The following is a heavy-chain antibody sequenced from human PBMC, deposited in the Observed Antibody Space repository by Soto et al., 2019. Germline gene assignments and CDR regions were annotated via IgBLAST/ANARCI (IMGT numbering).Heavy chain of an antibody. CDR1: GFTFSDYY. Sequence: QVQLVESGGGLVKPGGSLRLSCAASGFTFSDYYMSWIRQAPGKGLEWVSYISSSSSYTNYADSVKGRFTISRDNAKNSLYLQMKSLRAEDTAVYYCARGGDIVATIVAAFDIWGQGTMVTVSS. CDR2: ISSSSSYT. D-gene: IGHD5-12*01. J-gene: IGHJ3*02. CDR3: ARGGDIVATIVAAFDI. V-gene: IGHV3-11*06.